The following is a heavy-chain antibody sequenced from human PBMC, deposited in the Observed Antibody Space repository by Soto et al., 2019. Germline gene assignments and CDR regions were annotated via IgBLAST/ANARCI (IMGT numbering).Heavy chain of an antibody. CDR3: ARDPSYYGMDV. Sequence: ASVKVSCKASGYTFTSYGISCVRQAPGQRLEWMGWINAGNGNTKYSQKLQGRVTITRDTSASTAYMELSSLRSEDTAVYYCARDPSYYGMDVWGQGTTVTVSS. CDR2: INAGNGNT. V-gene: IGHV1-3*01. J-gene: IGHJ6*02. CDR1: GYTFTSYG.